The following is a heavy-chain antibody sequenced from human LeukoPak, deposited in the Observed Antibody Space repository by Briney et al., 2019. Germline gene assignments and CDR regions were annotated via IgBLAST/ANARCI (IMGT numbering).Heavy chain of an antibody. Sequence: SETLSLTCTVPGGSISRYYWSWIRQPPGKGLEWFGYVYDSGTTNYNPSLKSRVTISLDTSKNQFSLKLTSVTAADTAVYYCARVSWFPGTSYYYMDVWGKGTTVTVSS. V-gene: IGHV4-59*01. D-gene: IGHD1-1*01. J-gene: IGHJ6*03. CDR1: GGSISRYY. CDR3: ARVSWFPGTSYYYMDV. CDR2: VYDSGTT.